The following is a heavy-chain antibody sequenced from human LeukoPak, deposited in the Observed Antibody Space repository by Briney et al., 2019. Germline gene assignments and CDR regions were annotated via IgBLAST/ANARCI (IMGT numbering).Heavy chain of an antibody. CDR2: MNPNSGNT. CDR1: GYTFTSYD. D-gene: IGHD3-22*01. V-gene: IGHV1-8*01. Sequence: GASVKVSCKASGYTFTSYDINWVRQATGQGLEWMGWMNPNSGNTGYAQKFQGRVTMTRNTSISTAYMELSSLRSEDTAVYYCARGSNYYDSSGFSAHIQHWGQGTLVIVSS. CDR3: ARGSNYYDSSGFSAHIQH. J-gene: IGHJ1*01.